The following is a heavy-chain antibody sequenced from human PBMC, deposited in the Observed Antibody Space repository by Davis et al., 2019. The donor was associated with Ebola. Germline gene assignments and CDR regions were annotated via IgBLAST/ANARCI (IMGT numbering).Heavy chain of an antibody. D-gene: IGHD6-13*01. J-gene: IGHJ4*02. CDR1: GGSISSSNW. V-gene: IGHV4-4*02. Sequence: SETLSLTCAVSGGSISSSNWWSWVRQPPGKGLEWIGEINPSGSTNYNPSLKSRVTMSVDTSKNQFSLKLSSVTAADTAVYYCARGALIAAAGTGKDFDYWGQGTLVTVSS. CDR3: ARGALIAAAGTGKDFDY. CDR2: INPSGST.